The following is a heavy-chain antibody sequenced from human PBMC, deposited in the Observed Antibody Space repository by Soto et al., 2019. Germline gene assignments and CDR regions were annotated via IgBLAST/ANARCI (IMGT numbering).Heavy chain of an antibody. CDR2: IYHSGTT. J-gene: IGHJ6*02. D-gene: IGHD3-3*01. CDR3: ARDGARYYDFWSGPNEDDYYYGMDV. Sequence: NPSETLSLTCGVSGYSISSGNYWGWIRQPPGKGLEWIGSIYHSGTTYYNPSLESRVTISIDSSKNQFSLKLKSVTATDTAVYYCARDGARYYDFWSGPNEDDYYYGMDVWGQGTTVTVSS. V-gene: IGHV4-38-2*02. CDR1: GYSISSGNY.